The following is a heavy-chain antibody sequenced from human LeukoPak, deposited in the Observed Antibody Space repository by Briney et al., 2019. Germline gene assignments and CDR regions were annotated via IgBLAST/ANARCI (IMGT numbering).Heavy chain of an antibody. Sequence: GRSLRLSCAASGFTFDDYAMHWVRQAPGKGLEWVSGISWNSGSIGYADSVKGRFIISRDNAKNSLYLQMNSLRAEDTALYYCAKDSIAAAGTYNYYYYGMDVWGQGTTVTVSS. CDR3: AKDSIAAAGTYNYYYYGMDV. V-gene: IGHV3-9*01. D-gene: IGHD6-13*01. CDR2: ISWNSGSI. J-gene: IGHJ6*02. CDR1: GFTFDDYA.